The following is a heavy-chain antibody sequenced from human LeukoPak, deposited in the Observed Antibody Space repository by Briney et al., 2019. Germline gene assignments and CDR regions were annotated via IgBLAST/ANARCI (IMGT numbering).Heavy chain of an antibody. D-gene: IGHD3-3*01. V-gene: IGHV4-38-2*02. Sequence: PSETLSLTCTVSGYSISIGYQWGWIRQSPGKGLEWIGSIYHSGSTYYNPSLKSRVTISVDTSKNQFSLKLSSVTAADTAVYYCARGGLFEFLEWLFGDYWGQGTLVTVSS. J-gene: IGHJ4*02. CDR3: ARGGLFEFLEWLFGDY. CDR1: GYSISIGYQ. CDR2: IYHSGST.